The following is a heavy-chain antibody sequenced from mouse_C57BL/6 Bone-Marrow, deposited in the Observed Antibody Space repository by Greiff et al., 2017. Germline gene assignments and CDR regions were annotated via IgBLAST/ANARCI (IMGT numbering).Heavy chain of an antibody. CDR2: INPSSGYT. D-gene: IGHD1-1*01. CDR1: GYTFTSYT. CDR3: ANYGSTPFAY. Sequence: VKLQESGAELARPGASVKMSCKASGYTFTSYTMHWVKQRPGQGLEWIGYINPSSGYTKYNQKFKDKATLTADKSSSTAYMQLSSLTSEDSAVXYCANYGSTPFAYWGQGTLVTVSA. V-gene: IGHV1-4*01. J-gene: IGHJ3*01.